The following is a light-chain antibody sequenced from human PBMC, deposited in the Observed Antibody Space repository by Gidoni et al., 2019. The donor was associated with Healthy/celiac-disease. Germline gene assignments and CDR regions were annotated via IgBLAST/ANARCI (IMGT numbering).Light chain of an antibody. CDR1: SRDAGGYNY. J-gene: IGLJ2*01. Sequence: SALTQPASVSGSPGQSITISCTGTSRDAGGYNYVSWYQQHPGKAPKLMIYDVSNRPSVVSNRFSGSKSGNTASLTISGLQAEDEADYYCSSYTSSSTPYVVFGGGTKLTVL. CDR3: SSYTSSSTPYVV. CDR2: DVS. V-gene: IGLV2-14*03.